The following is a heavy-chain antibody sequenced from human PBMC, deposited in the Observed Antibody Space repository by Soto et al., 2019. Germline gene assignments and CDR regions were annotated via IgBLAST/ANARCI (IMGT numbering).Heavy chain of an antibody. J-gene: IGHJ4*02. Sequence: QVQLVQSGAEVKTPGASVKVSCKASGYTLSRYSIHWVRQAPGQRLEWMGWINAGNGNTKYSQKFQDRVTITRDISASTAYMELSSLRPEDTAVYYCARGIAARLPYWGQGTLVTVSS. CDR1: GYTLSRYS. D-gene: IGHD6-6*01. CDR3: ARGIAARLPY. V-gene: IGHV1-3*01. CDR2: INAGNGNT.